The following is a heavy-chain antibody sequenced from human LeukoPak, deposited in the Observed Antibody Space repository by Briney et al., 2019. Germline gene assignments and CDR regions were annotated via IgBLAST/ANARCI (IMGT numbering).Heavy chain of an antibody. CDR1: GYTFTGYY. V-gene: IGHV1-2*02. J-gene: IGHJ4*02. CDR3: ARGGRVTMIVVVLVDY. Sequence: GASVKVSCKASGYTFTGYYMHWVRQAPGQGLEWMGWINPNSGGTNYAQKFQGRVTMTRDTSISTAYMELSRLRSDDTAVYYCARGGRVTMIVVVLVDYWGQGTLVTVSS. D-gene: IGHD3-22*01. CDR2: INPNSGGT.